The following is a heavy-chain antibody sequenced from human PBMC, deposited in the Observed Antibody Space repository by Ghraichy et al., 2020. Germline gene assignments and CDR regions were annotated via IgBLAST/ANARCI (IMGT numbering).Heavy chain of an antibody. D-gene: IGHD5-12*01. J-gene: IGHJ6*03. V-gene: IGHV4-31*03. CDR3: GGYSGYDSYYYYYYMDV. Sequence: TLSLTCTVSGGSISSGGYYWSWIRQHPGKGLEWIGYIYYSGSTYYNPSLKSRVTISVDTSKNQFSLKLSSVTAADTAVYYCGGYSGYDSYYYYYYMDVWGKGTTVTVSS. CDR2: IYYSGST. CDR1: GGSISSGGYY.